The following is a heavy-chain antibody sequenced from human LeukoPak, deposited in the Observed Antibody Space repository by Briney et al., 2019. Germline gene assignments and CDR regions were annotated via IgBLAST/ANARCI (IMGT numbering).Heavy chain of an antibody. D-gene: IGHD3-16*01. CDR3: ARATGTWGQDGFDI. J-gene: IGHJ3*02. V-gene: IGHV1-18*01. CDR1: GYTFMSHG. Sequence: ASVKVSCKAYGYTFMSHGISWVRQAPGQGLEWMGWISGSSSNTNYAQRLQGRVTMTTDTSTTTAYMELRSLRSDDTAVYYCARATGTWGQDGFDIWGQGTMVTVSS. CDR2: ISGSSSNT.